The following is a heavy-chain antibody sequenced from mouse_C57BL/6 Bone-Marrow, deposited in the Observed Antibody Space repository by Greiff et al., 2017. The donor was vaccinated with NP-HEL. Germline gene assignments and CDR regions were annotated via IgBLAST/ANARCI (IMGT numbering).Heavy chain of an antibody. J-gene: IGHJ2*01. CDR3: ARQKYFDY. Sequence: LVESGPGLVKPSQSLSLTCSVTGYSITSGYYWNWIRQFPGNKLEWMGYISYDGSNNYNPSLKNRISITRDTSKNQFFLKLNSVTTEDTATYYCARQKYFDYWGQGTTLTVSS. CDR1: GYSITSGYY. CDR2: ISYDGSN. V-gene: IGHV3-6*01.